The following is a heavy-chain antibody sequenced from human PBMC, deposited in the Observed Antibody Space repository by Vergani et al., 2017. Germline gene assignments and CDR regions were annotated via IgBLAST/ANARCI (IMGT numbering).Heavy chain of an antibody. J-gene: IGHJ4*02. V-gene: IGHV4-34*01. CDR1: GGSFSGYY. CDR3: ARSYYYDSSGYFYGPYYFDY. D-gene: IGHD3-22*01. Sequence: QVQLQQWGAGLLKPSETLSLTCAVYGGSFSGYYWSWIRQPPGKGLEWIGEINHSGSTNYNPSLKSRVTISVDTSKNQFSLKRSSVHAADTAVYYCARSYYYDSSGYFYGPYYFDYWGQGTLVTVSS. CDR2: INHSGST.